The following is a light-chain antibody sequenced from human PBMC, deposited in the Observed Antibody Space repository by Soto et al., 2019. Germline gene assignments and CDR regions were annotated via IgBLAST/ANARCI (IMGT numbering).Light chain of an antibody. Sequence: QPVLTQPASVSGSPGQSITISCTGTSSDVGGYNYVSWYQQHPGKAPKLMIYEVSNRPSGVSNRFSGSKSDNTASLTISGLQAEDEADYYCSSYTSFSTYVFGTGTKLTVL. CDR2: EVS. CDR3: SSYTSFSTYV. CDR1: SSDVGGYNY. J-gene: IGLJ1*01. V-gene: IGLV2-14*01.